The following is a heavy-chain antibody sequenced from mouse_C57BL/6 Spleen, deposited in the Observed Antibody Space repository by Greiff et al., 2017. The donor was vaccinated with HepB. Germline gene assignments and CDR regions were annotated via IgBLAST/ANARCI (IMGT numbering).Heavy chain of an antibody. CDR1: GFTFSSYA. CDR3: TRGENYYGSSSWFAY. V-gene: IGHV5-9-1*02. CDR2: ISSGGDYI. J-gene: IGHJ3*01. Sequence: EVQLVESGEGLVKPGGSLKLSCAASGFTFSSYAMSWVRQTPEKRLEWVAYISSGGDYIYYADTVKGRFTISRDNARNTLYLQMSSLKSEDTAMYYCTRGENYYGSSSWFAYWGQGTLVTVSA. D-gene: IGHD1-1*01.